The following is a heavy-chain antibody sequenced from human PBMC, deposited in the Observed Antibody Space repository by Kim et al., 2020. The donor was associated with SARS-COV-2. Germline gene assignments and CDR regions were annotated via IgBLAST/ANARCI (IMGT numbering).Heavy chain of an antibody. CDR3: AGEGLDRSGWFDY. D-gene: IGHD6-19*01. CDR1: GFTFSSYS. CDR2: ISSSSSYI. V-gene: IGHV3-21*01. J-gene: IGHJ4*02. Sequence: GGSLRHSCAASGFTFSSYSMNWVRQAPGKGLEWVSSISSSSSYIYYADSVKGRFTISRDNAKNSLYLQMNRLRAEDTAVYYCAGEGLDRSGWFDYWGEGTLVTVSS.